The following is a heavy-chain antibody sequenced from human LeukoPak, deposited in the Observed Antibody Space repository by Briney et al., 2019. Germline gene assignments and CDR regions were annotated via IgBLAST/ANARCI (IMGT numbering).Heavy chain of an antibody. V-gene: IGHV2-26*01. D-gene: IGHD2-15*01. Sequence: SGPVLVKPTETLTLTCTVSGFSLSNARMGVSWIRQPPGKALEWLAHIFSNDEKSYSTSLKSRLTISKDTSKSQVVLTMTNMDPVDTATYYCARITEDIVVVVAATPSGFWFDPWGQGTLVTVSS. CDR1: GFSLSNARMG. CDR2: IFSNDEK. J-gene: IGHJ5*02. CDR3: ARITEDIVVVVAATPSGFWFDP.